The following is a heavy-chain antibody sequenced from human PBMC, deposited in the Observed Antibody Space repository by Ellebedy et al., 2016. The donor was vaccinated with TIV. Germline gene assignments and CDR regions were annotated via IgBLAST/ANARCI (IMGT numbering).Heavy chain of an antibody. Sequence: GESLKISCAASGFSFSTYAMAWVRQTPGKGLEWVSGTYGGGGTKYYADSVKGRFTISRDNSKNTLYLQMNSLRAEDTAIYYCAKDQVGGDGRWVFDLWGQGTMVTVSS. D-gene: IGHD3-16*01. V-gene: IGHV3-23*01. CDR2: TYGGGGTK. J-gene: IGHJ3*01. CDR3: AKDQVGGDGRWVFDL. CDR1: GFSFSTYA.